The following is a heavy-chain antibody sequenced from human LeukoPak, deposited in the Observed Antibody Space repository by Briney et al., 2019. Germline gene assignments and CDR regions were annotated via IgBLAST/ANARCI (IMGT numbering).Heavy chain of an antibody. Sequence: GGSLRLSCAASGFPFSSYAMSWVRQAPGKGLQWVSSISGSGTSTYYADSVKGRFTISRDNSKNTLFLQMNSLRADDTAVYYCAKERYSSSWYVFDYWGQGSLVTVSS. V-gene: IGHV3-23*01. J-gene: IGHJ4*02. CDR1: GFPFSSYA. CDR3: AKERYSSSWYVFDY. D-gene: IGHD6-13*01. CDR2: ISGSGTST.